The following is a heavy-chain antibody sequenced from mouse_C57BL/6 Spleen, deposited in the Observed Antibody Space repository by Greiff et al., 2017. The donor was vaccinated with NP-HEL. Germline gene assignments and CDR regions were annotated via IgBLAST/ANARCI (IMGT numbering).Heavy chain of an antibody. J-gene: IGHJ1*03. Sequence: VQLQQSGAELVKPGASVKLSCKASGYTFTSYWMQWVKQRPGQGLEWIGEIDPPDSYTNYNQKFKGKATLTVDTSSSTAYMQLSSLTSEDSAVYYCARHITTVVATGYFDVWGTGTTVTVPS. CDR3: ARHITTVVATGYFDV. D-gene: IGHD1-1*01. CDR1: GYTFTSYW. V-gene: IGHV1-50*01. CDR2: IDPPDSYT.